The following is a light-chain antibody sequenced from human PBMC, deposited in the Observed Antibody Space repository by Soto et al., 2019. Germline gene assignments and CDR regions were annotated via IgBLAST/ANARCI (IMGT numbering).Light chain of an antibody. Sequence: DFVMTQSPDSLAVSLGERATINCKSSQSVLSNSNNKNYLAWFQQKPGQPPKLLFYWASTRDSGVPARFSGSGSATDFTLTISSLQAEDVAVYYCQQYHSDPITFGQGTRLEIK. J-gene: IGKJ5*01. V-gene: IGKV4-1*01. CDR2: WAS. CDR1: QSVLSNSNNKNY. CDR3: QQYHSDPIT.